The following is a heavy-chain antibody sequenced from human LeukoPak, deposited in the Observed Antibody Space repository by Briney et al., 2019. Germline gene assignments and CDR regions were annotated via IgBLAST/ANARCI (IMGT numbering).Heavy chain of an antibody. CDR2: ICGGGGST. CDR3: AKDQRASSAWYGYFDF. V-gene: IGHV3-23*01. J-gene: IGHJ4*02. Sequence: GGSLRLSCAASGFTFNTYAMNWVRQAPGKGLEWVSTICGGGGSTYYADYVKGRFASYRDNSKNTLYLQMNRLSAEDTAVYYCAKDQRASSAWYGYFDFWGQGTLVTVSS. CDR1: GFTFNTYA. D-gene: IGHD6-19*01.